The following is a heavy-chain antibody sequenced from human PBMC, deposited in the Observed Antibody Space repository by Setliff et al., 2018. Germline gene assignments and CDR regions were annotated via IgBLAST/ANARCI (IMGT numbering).Heavy chain of an antibody. V-gene: IGHV4-31*11. CDR2: IYYSGST. CDR1: GYSISSGYY. CDR3: AREVGYYDSSGYPDV. D-gene: IGHD3-22*01. J-gene: IGHJ6*04. Sequence: KPSETLSLTCAVSGYSISSGYYWSWIRQHPGKGLEWIGYIYYSGSTYYNPSLKSRVTISVDTSKNQFSLKLSSVTAADTAVYYCAREVGYYDSSGYPDVWGKGTTVTVSS.